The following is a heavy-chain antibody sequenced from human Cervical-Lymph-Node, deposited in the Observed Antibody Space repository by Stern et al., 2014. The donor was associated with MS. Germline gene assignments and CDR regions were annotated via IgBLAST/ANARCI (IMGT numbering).Heavy chain of an antibody. D-gene: IGHD4-17*01. J-gene: IGHJ3*02. V-gene: IGHV3-33*01. Sequence: QVQLVESGGGVVQPGRSLRLSCAASGFTFSSYGMHWVRQAPGQGLEWVAVIWYDGSNKYYADSVKGRFTISRDNSKNTLYLQMNSLRAEDTAVYYCARIDYGYAFDIWGQGTMVTVSS. CDR3: ARIDYGYAFDI. CDR2: IWYDGSNK. CDR1: GFTFSSYG.